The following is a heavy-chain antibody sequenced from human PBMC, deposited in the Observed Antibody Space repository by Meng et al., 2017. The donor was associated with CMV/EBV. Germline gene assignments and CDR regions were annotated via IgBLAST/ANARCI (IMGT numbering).Heavy chain of an antibody. V-gene: IGHV3-21*01. CDR3: VRDASYGGDL. CDR1: EFTFSSYV. Sequence: GESLKISCAASEFTFSSYVMNWVRQAPGKGLEWVSSISGSSTYIYYADSVKGRFTISRDNARKSLYLEMNSLRAEDTAVYYCVRDASYGGDLWGQGTVVTVSS. D-gene: IGHD4-23*01. CDR2: ISGSSTYI. J-gene: IGHJ5*02.